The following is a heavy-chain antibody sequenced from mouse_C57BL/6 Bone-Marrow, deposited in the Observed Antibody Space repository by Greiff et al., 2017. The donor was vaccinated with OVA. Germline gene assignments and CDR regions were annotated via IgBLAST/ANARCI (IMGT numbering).Heavy chain of an antibody. J-gene: IGHJ3*01. CDR1: GFNIKNTH. Sequence: EVQLQQSVAELVRPGASVKLSCTASGFNIKNTHMHWVKQRPEQGLEWIGRIDPANGNTKYAPKFQGKATITADTSSNTAYLQLSSLTSEDTAIYYCAIPLLRYPPFAYWGQGTLVTVSA. CDR2: IDPANGNT. CDR3: AIPLLRYPPFAY. V-gene: IGHV14-3*01. D-gene: IGHD1-1*01.